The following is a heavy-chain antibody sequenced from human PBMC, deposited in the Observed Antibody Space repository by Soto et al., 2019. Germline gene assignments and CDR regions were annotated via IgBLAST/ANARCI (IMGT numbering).Heavy chain of an antibody. CDR2: IYYSGST. D-gene: IGHD3-10*01. Sequence: SETLSLTCTFSCGSIISGGYYWSWIRQHPGKGLEWIGYIYYSGSTYHNPSLKSRVTISVDTSKNQFSLKLSSVTAADTAVYYCATTGRVYYYYGMDVWGQGTTVTVSS. CDR1: CGSIISGGYY. CDR3: ATTGRVYYYYGMDV. V-gene: IGHV4-31*03. J-gene: IGHJ6*02.